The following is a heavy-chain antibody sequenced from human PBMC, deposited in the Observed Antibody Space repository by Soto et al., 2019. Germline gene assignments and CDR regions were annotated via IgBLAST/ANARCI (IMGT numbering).Heavy chain of an antibody. V-gene: IGHV1-18*01. CDR1: GYTFTSYG. J-gene: IGHJ6*02. D-gene: IGHD6-13*01. CDR2: ISAYNGNT. CDR3: ARGSSSWGGDYGMDV. Sequence: QVQLVQSGAEVKKPGASVKVSCKASGYTFTSYGISWVRQAPGQGLEWMGWISAYNGNTNYAQKLQGRVTMAHDTSTSTAYMELRRLGSDGTAVYYCARGSSSWGGDYGMDVWGQGTTVTVSS.